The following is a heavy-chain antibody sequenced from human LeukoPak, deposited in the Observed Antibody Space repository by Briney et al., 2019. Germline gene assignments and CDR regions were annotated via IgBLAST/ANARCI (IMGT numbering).Heavy chain of an antibody. Sequence: ASVKVSCKASGYTFTGYYLHWVRQAPGQGLEWMGWINPNSGGTNYAQKFQGRVTMTRDTSISTAYMELSRLRSDDTAVYYCAREVYIAAAGPGFDYWGQGTLVTVSS. CDR2: INPNSGGT. D-gene: IGHD6-13*01. CDR1: GYTFTGYY. CDR3: AREVYIAAAGPGFDY. V-gene: IGHV1-2*02. J-gene: IGHJ4*02.